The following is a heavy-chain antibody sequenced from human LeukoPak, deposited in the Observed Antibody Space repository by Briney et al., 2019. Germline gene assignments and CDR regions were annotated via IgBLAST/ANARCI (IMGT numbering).Heavy chain of an antibody. Sequence: ASVKVSCKASGYTFTSYYMHWVRQAPGQGLEWMGIINPSGGSTSYAQKFQGRVTMTRDTSTSTVYMELSSLRSEDTAVYYCARLRWGGRRAQGEYYFDYWGQGTLVTVSS. CDR3: ARLRWGGRRAQGEYYFDY. J-gene: IGHJ4*02. CDR2: INPSGGST. CDR1: GYTFTSYY. D-gene: IGHD3-16*01. V-gene: IGHV1-46*01.